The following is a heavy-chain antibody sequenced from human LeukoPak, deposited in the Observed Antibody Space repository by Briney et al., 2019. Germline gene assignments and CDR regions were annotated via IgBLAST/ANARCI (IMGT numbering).Heavy chain of an antibody. Sequence: GASLRLSCAASGFTFSSYAMSWVRQAPGKGLEWVSAISGSGGSTYYADSVKGRFTISRDNSKNTLHLQMNSLRAEDTAVYYCAKLLTTVTTPYFDYWGQGTPVTVSS. J-gene: IGHJ4*02. V-gene: IGHV3-23*01. CDR3: AKLLTTVTTPYFDY. CDR1: GFTFSSYA. CDR2: ISGSGGST. D-gene: IGHD4-17*01.